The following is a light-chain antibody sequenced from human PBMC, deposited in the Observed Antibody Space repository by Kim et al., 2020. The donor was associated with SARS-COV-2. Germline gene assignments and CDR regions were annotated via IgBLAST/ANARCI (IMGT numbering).Light chain of an antibody. V-gene: IGLV3-19*01. CDR2: GKK. Sequence: SSELTQDPAVSVALGQTVTITCQGDSLRTYYANWYQQKPGQAPTLVIYGKKNRPTEIPDRFSGSSSGDTTSLTIAGAQAEDEADYYCNCRDSSGFGGGTKVTVL. CDR3: NCRDSSG. CDR1: SLRTYY. J-gene: IGLJ2*01.